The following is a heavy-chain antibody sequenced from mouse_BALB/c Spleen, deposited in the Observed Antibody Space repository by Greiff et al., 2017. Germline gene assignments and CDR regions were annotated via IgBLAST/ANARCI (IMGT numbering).Heavy chain of an antibody. V-gene: IGHV1S29*02. J-gene: IGHJ4*01. CDR3: ARNGNWDEAMDY. D-gene: IGHD4-1*01. Sequence: EVQLQQSGPELVKPGASVKISCKASGYTFTDYNMHWVKQSHGKSLEWIGYIYPYNGGTGYNQKFKSKATLTVDNSSSTAYMELRSLTSEDSAVYYCARNGNWDEAMDYWGQGTSVTVSS. CDR1: GYTFTDYN. CDR2: IYPYNGGT.